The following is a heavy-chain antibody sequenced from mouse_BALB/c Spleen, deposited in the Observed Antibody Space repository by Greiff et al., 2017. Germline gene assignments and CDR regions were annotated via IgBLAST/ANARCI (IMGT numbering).Heavy chain of an antibody. CDR3: ASGHYYGSSYDAMDY. CDR1: GYSFTDYN. D-gene: IGHD1-1*01. V-gene: IGHV14-3*02. CDR2: IDPANGNT. Sequence: EVQLQQSGPELVKPGASVKVSCKASGYSFTDYNMHWVKQRPEQGLEWIGRIDPANGNTKYDPKFQGKATITADTSSNTAYLQLSSLTSEDTAVYYCASGHYYGSSYDAMDYWGQGTSVTVSS. J-gene: IGHJ4*01.